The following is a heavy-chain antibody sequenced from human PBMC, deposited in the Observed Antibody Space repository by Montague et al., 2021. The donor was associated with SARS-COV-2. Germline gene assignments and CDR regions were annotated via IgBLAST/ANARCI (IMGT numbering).Heavy chain of an antibody. CDR2: ALYNKGT. Sequence: SETLSLTCTVSGVSVTDYYWSWIRQPPGKGLEWVGDALYNKGTNFNPSLKSRVAISVDTSKNQFSLRLTSVTAADTAFYYCERHPHYDGLNGPPDFWDQGTLVTVSS. J-gene: IGHJ4*02. CDR3: ERHPHYDGLNGPPDF. CDR1: GVSVTDYY. D-gene: IGHD3-9*01. V-gene: IGHV4-59*08.